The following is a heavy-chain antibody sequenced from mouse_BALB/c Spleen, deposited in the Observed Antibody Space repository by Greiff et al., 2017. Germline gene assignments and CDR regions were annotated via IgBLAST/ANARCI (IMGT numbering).Heavy chain of an antibody. J-gene: IGHJ4*01. Sequence: EVQGVESGGGLVKPGGSLKLSCAASGFAFSSYDMSWVRQTPEKRLEWVAYISSGGGSTYYPDTVKGRFTISRDNAKNTLYLQMSSLKSEDTAMYYCARQGAYGNSIRAAMDYWGQGTSVTVSS. CDR3: ARQGAYGNSIRAAMDY. D-gene: IGHD2-1*01. CDR1: GFAFSSYD. V-gene: IGHV5-12-1*01. CDR2: ISSGGGST.